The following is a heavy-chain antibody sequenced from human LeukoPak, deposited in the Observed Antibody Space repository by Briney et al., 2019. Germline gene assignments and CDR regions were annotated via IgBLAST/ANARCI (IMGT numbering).Heavy chain of an antibody. CDR1: LVTSTSYV. V-gene: IGHV3-21*01. CDR2: ISSSCSYI. D-gene: IGHD2-15*01. CDR3: ARHGYWTFDI. J-gene: IGHJ3*02. Sequence: LRPSCAPSLVTSTSYVMSWVPEAPGKGREWVSSISSSCSYIYYADSVKGRFTISRDNAKNSLYVQMNSLRAEDTSLYYCARHGYWTFDIWGQGTMVTVS.